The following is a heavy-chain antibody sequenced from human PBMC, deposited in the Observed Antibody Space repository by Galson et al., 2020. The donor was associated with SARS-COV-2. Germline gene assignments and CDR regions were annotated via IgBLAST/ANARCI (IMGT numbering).Heavy chain of an antibody. V-gene: IGHV3-11*01. D-gene: IGHD3-3*01. CDR2: ISSSGSTI. CDR1: GFNVSSNY. Sequence: NSGGSLRLSCAASGFNVSSNYMSWVRQPPGKGREWVSYISSSGSTIYYADSVKGRFTISRDNAKNSLYLQMNSLRAEDTAVYYCARAERFLERNDAFDIWGQGTMVTVSS. CDR3: ARAERFLERNDAFDI. J-gene: IGHJ3*02.